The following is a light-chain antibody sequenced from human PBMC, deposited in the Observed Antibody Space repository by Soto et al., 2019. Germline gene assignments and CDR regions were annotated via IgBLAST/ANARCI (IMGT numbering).Light chain of an antibody. V-gene: IGKV1-27*01. CDR2: AAS. Sequence: DIQMTQSPSSLSASVGDRVTITCRARQDISNYLAWYQQKPGKVPKLLIYAASTLQSGVPSRFSGRGAGKDFTLTISSRQLEDVATYYCQKYNSAPRTCGGGTNVEIK. CDR3: QKYNSAPRT. J-gene: IGKJ4*01. CDR1: QDISNY.